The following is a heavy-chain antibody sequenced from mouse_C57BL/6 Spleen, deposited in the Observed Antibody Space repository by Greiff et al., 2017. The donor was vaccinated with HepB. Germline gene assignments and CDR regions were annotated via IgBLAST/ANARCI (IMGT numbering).Heavy chain of an antibody. Sequence: VQLQQPGAELVKPGASVKLSCKASGYTFTSYWMQWVKQRPGQGLEWIGEIDPSDSYTNYNQKFKGKATLTVDTSSSTAYMQLSSLTSEDSAVYYCARGGNYVRGAMDYWGQGTSVTVSS. CDR2: IDPSDSYT. D-gene: IGHD2-1*01. J-gene: IGHJ4*01. CDR3: ARGGNYVRGAMDY. CDR1: GYTFTSYW. V-gene: IGHV1-50*01.